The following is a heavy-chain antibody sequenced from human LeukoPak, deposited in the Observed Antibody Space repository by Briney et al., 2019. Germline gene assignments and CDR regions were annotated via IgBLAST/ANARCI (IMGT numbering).Heavy chain of an antibody. D-gene: IGHD3-22*01. V-gene: IGHV4-34*01. J-gene: IGHJ4*02. CDR2: INHSGST. Sequence: SETLSLTCAVYGGSFSGYYWSWIRQPPGKGLEWIGEINHSGSTNYNPSLKSRVTISVDTSKNQFSLKLSSVTAADTAVYYCARQNPEYYDSSGYYNRTFDYWGQGTLVTVSS. CDR3: ARQNPEYYDSSGYYNRTFDY. CDR1: GGSFSGYY.